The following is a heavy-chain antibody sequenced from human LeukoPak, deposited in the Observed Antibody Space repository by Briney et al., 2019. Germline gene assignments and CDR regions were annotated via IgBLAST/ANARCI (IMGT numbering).Heavy chain of an antibody. J-gene: IGHJ4*02. D-gene: IGHD6-6*01. V-gene: IGHV4-39*07. CDR1: GGSISSSSYY. CDR2: IYYSGST. CDR3: ARVTRQLAARPKYYFDY. Sequence: SETLSLTCTVSGGSISSSSYYWGWIRQPPGKGLEWIGSIYYSGSTYYNPSLKSRVTISVDTSKNQFSLKLSSVTAADTAVYYCARVTRQLAARPKYYFDYWGQGTLVTVSS.